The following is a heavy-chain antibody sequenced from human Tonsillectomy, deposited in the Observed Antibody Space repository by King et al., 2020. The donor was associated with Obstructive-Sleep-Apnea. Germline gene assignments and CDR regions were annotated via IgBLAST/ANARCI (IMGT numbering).Heavy chain of an antibody. V-gene: IGHV4-31*03. Sequence: VQLQESGPGLVKPSQTLSLTCTVSGGSISSGGYYWSWIRQHPGKGLEWIGYIYYSGSTYYNSSLKSRVTISVETSKNQFSLKLSSVTAADTAVYYCARDSSSSGDAGFDPWGQGTLVTVSS. D-gene: IGHD6-25*01. CDR3: ARDSSSSGDAGFDP. CDR1: GGSISSGGYY. J-gene: IGHJ5*02. CDR2: IYYSGST.